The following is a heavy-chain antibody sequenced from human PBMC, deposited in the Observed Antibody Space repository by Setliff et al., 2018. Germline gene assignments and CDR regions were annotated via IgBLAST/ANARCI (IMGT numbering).Heavy chain of an antibody. D-gene: IGHD5-18*01. V-gene: IGHV1-24*01. J-gene: IGHJ6*03. CDR2: FDPEDGET. Sequence: ASVKVSCKVSGYTLTELSMRWVRQAPGKGLEWMGGFDPEDGETIYAQKFQGRVTMTEDTSTDTAYMELGSLRSEDTAVYYCARDKLWLMGYYYYYYMDVWGKGTTVTVSS. CDR3: ARDKLWLMGYYYYYYMDV. CDR1: GYTLTELS.